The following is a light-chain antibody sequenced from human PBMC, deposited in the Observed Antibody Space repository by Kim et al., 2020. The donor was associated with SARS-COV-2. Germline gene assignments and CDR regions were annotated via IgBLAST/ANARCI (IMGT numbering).Light chain of an antibody. CDR1: SSNIGAGYD. V-gene: IGLV1-40*01. CDR2: GNS. J-gene: IGLJ1*01. Sequence: RVTISCTGSSSNIGAGYDVHWYQQPPGTAPKLLIYGNSNRPSGVPDRFSGSKSGTSASLAITGLQAEDEADYYCQSYDSSLSGYVFGTGTKVTVL. CDR3: QSYDSSLSGYV.